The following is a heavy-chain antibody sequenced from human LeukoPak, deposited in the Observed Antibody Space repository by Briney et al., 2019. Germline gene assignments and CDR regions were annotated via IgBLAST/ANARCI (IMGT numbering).Heavy chain of an antibody. CDR2: IYYSGST. CDR3: AREGFSRGYYQYYYMDV. V-gene: IGHV4-59*01. D-gene: IGHD6-13*01. Sequence: PSETLSLTCAVSGGSISSYYWSWIRQPPGKGLEWLGYIYYSGSTNYNPSLKSRVTISVDTSKNQFSLKLSSVTAADTAVYYCAREGFSRGYYQYYYMDVWGKGTTVTVSS. CDR1: GGSISSYY. J-gene: IGHJ6*03.